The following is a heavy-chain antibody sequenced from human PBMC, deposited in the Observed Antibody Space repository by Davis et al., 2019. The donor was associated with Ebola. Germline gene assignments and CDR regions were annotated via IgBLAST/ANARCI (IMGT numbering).Heavy chain of an antibody. CDR3: ARAPNYDVLTGTSSYYFDY. CDR2: ISGFNTNT. J-gene: IGHJ4*02. D-gene: IGHD3-9*01. CDR1: GYTFTSYG. Sequence: ASVKVSCKSSGYTFTSYGLVWVRQAPGLGLEWMGWISGFNTNTSFAQKFQGRFTVSKDTSTNTAYMDLRSLTSDDTAIYYCARAPNYDVLTGTSSYYFDYWGQGTLVTVSS. V-gene: IGHV1-18*01.